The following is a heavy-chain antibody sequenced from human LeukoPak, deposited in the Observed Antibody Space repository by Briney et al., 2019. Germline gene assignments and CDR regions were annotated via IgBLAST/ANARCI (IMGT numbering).Heavy chain of an antibody. Sequence: GGSLRLSCTVSGFTVSSNSMSWVRQAPGKGLEWVSFIYSDNTHYSDSVKGRFTISRDNSKNTLYLQMNSLRAEDTAVYYCARSGGSSQGWFDPWGQGTLVTVSS. D-gene: IGHD2-15*01. CDR2: IYSDNT. CDR3: ARSGGSSQGWFDP. CDR1: GFTVSSNS. J-gene: IGHJ5*02. V-gene: IGHV3-53*01.